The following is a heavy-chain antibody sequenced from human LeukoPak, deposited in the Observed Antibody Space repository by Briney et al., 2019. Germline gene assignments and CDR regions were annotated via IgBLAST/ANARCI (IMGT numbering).Heavy chain of an antibody. CDR1: GFTFSSYG. J-gene: IGHJ3*02. Sequence: GRSLRLSCGASGFTFSSYGMHWVRQAPGKGLEWVAVIWYDGSNKYYADSVKGRFTISRDNSKNTLYLQMNSLRAEDTAVYYCAKWRDYDSSGYYYWRVDAFDIWGQGTMVTVSS. CDR2: IWYDGSNK. D-gene: IGHD3-22*01. CDR3: AKWRDYDSSGYYYWRVDAFDI. V-gene: IGHV3-33*06.